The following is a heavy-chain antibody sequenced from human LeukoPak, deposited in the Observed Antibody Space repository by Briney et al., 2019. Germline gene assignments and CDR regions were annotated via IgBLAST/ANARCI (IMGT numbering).Heavy chain of an antibody. Sequence: SETLSLTCTVSGGSISSYYWSWIRQPPGKGLEWIGYIYYSGSTNYNPSLKSRVTISVDTSKNQFSLKLRSVTAADTAVYYCARAEVTTAAFFDYWGQGTLVTVSS. CDR1: GGSISSYY. J-gene: IGHJ4*02. CDR2: IYYSGST. CDR3: ARAEVTTAAFFDY. V-gene: IGHV4-59*12. D-gene: IGHD4-17*01.